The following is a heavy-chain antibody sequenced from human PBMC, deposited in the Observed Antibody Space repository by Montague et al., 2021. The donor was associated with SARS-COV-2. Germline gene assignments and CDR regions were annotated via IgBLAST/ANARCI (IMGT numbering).Heavy chain of an antibody. D-gene: IGHD1-26*01. CDR1: GDSVSMNSAA. J-gene: IGHJ4*02. Sequence: CAISGDSVSMNSAAGNWIRHSPSKGLESLGRTYYRSKWYNDYAVSVKSRITINPDTSKNQISLQLNSVTPEDTAVYYCARTSASSDYWGQGTLVTVPS. CDR3: ARTSASSDY. V-gene: IGHV6-1*01. CDR2: TYYRSKWYN.